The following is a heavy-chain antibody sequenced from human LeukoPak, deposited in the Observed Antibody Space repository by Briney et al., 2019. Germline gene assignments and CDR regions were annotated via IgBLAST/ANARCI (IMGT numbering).Heavy chain of an antibody. CDR1: GFTFSSYW. Sequence: GGSLRLSCAASGFTFSSYWMSWVRQAPGKGLDWVANIKQDGSEKYYVDSVKGRFTISRDNAKNSLYLQMNSLRAEDTAVYYCARDRGDYGDYVPGYWGQGTLVTVSS. D-gene: IGHD4-17*01. CDR3: ARDRGDYGDYVPGY. V-gene: IGHV3-7*01. J-gene: IGHJ4*02. CDR2: IKQDGSEK.